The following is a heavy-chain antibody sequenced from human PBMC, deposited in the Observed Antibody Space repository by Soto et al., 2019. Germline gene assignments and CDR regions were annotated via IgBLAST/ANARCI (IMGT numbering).Heavy chain of an antibody. CDR1: GFTVSSNY. V-gene: IGHV3-53*01. D-gene: IGHD3-10*01. Sequence: EVQLVESGGGLIQPGGSLRLSCAASGFTVSSNYMSWVRQAPGKGLEWVSVIYSGGSTYYADSVKGRFTISRDNSKNTLYLHMNSLTAEDTAVYYCARMPIVRAPGPLDYWGQGTLVTVSS. J-gene: IGHJ4*02. CDR3: ARMPIVRAPGPLDY. CDR2: IYSGGST.